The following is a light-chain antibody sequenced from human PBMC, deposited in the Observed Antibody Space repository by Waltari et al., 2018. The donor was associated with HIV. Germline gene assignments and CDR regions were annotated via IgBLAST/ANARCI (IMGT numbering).Light chain of an antibody. V-gene: IGLV2-14*03. J-gene: IGLJ1*01. CDR2: DVS. CDR3: SSYTRSSTYV. CDR1: SSDVGGYNY. Sequence: QSALTQPASVSGSPGQSIAISCTGTSSDVGGYNYVYWYQQHPGKVPKLMIFDVSNRPSGVSHPFSGSKSGNTASLTISGLQAEDEADYYCSSYTRSSTYVFGTGTKVTVL.